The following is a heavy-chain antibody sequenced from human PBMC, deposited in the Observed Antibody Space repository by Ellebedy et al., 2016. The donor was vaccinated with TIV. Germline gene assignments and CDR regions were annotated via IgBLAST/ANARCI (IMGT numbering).Heavy chain of an antibody. Sequence: MPSETLSLTCAVSGGSISSSNWWSWVRQPPGKGLEWIGEIYHTGTTNYNPSLTSRVTISVDTSKNQFSLKLSSVTAADTAVYYCARHVQMEWLLYPVYGMDVWGQGTTVTVSS. D-gene: IGHD3-3*01. CDR2: IYHTGTT. CDR3: ARHVQMEWLLYPVYGMDV. CDR1: GGSISSSNW. J-gene: IGHJ6*02. V-gene: IGHV4-4*02.